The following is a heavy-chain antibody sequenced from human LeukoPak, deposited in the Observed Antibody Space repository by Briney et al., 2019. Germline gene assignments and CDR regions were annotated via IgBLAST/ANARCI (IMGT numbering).Heavy chain of an antibody. Sequence: SQTLSLTCTVSGGSISSGGYYWSWIRQHPGKGLEWIGYIYYSGSAYYNPSLKSRVTISVDTSKNQFSLKLSSVTAADTAVSYCARYCSGGSCYRNWFDPWGQGTLVTVSS. V-gene: IGHV4-31*03. J-gene: IGHJ5*02. CDR1: GGSISSGGYY. D-gene: IGHD2-15*01. CDR3: ARYCSGGSCYRNWFDP. CDR2: IYYSGSA.